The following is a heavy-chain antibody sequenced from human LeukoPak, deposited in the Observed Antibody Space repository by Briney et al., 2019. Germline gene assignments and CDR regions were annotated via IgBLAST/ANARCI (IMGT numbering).Heavy chain of an antibody. V-gene: IGHV3-21*04. CDR2: ISRSSSYI. D-gene: IGHD3-22*01. CDR1: GFTFSSYS. J-gene: IGHJ6*03. CDR3: AKARFYDSSHSYYMDV. Sequence: PGGSLRLSCAASGFTFSSYSMNWVRQAPGKGLEGVSSISRSSSYIYYADSVKGRFTISSDNSKNPLYLQMNSLSAEDTAVYYCAKARFYDSSHSYYMDVWGKGTTVTISS.